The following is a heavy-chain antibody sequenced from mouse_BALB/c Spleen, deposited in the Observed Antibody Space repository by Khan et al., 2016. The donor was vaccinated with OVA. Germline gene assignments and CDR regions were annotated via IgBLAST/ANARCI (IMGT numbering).Heavy chain of an antibody. CDR1: GYTFTSYW. D-gene: IGHD2-4*01. Sequence: VELVESGAELARPGASVKLSCKASGYTFTSYWMQWVKQRPGQGLEWIGAIYPGDGDTRYTQKFKGKATLTADKSSSTAYMQLSSLASEDSAVYYCARRGDYDGWYFDVWGAGTTVTVSS. CDR2: IYPGDGDT. J-gene: IGHJ1*01. CDR3: ARRGDYDGWYFDV. V-gene: IGHV1-87*01.